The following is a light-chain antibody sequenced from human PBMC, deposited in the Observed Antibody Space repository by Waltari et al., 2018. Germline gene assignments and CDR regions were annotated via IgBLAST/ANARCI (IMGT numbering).Light chain of an antibody. V-gene: IGLV2-8*01. CDR1: SSDVGGYNY. CDR2: EVS. J-gene: IGLJ1*01. Sequence: QSALTQPPSASGSPGQSVTIPCTGTSSDVGGYNYVSWYQQHPGKAPKLMIYEVSKRPSGVPDRFSGSKSGNTASLTASGLQAEDEADYYCSSYAGSNFYVFGTGTKVTVL. CDR3: SSYAGSNFYV.